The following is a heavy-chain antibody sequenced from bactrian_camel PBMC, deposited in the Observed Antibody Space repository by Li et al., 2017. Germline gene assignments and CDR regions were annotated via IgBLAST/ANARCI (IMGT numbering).Heavy chain of an antibody. CDR3: SAAWNGGRGRAEDNY. J-gene: IGHJ4*01. V-gene: IGHV3S55*01. Sequence: HVQLVESGGGSVQTGGSLRLSCTASGFSFDGFDTGWYRQAPGKECELVSSIRRDGSTYDTDAVKGRFTISRDMPKNTLYLQMDNLKPEDTAIYYCSAAWNGGRGRAEDNYWGQGTQVTVS. CDR1: GFSFDGFD. D-gene: IGHD1*01. CDR2: IRRDGST.